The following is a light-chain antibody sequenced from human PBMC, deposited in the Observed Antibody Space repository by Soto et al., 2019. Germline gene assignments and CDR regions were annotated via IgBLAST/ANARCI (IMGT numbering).Light chain of an antibody. J-gene: IGLJ1*01. V-gene: IGLV1-47*01. CDR1: SSNIGSNY. CDR2: EVS. Sequence: QSVLTQPPSASGTPGQRVTISCSGSSSNIGSNYVYWYHQLPGTAPKLMIYEVSNRPSGVPDRFSGSKSGNTASLTISGLQAEDEADYYCCSYAGSHTWVFGTGTKLTVL. CDR3: CSYAGSHTWV.